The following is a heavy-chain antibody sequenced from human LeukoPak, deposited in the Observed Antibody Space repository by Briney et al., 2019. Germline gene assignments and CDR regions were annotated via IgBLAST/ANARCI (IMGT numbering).Heavy chain of an antibody. CDR2: ISYDGSNK. CDR1: GFTFSTYG. CDR3: AKGQGLYAPLRNYGMDV. J-gene: IGHJ6*02. V-gene: IGHV3-30*18. Sequence: GRSLRLSCAASGFTFSTYGMNWVRQAPGKGLEWVAAISYDGSNKFYADSVKGRITISRDNSKNTVYLQLNSLRAVDTAVYYCAKGQGLYAPLRNYGMDVWGQGTTVTVSS. D-gene: IGHD4/OR15-4a*01.